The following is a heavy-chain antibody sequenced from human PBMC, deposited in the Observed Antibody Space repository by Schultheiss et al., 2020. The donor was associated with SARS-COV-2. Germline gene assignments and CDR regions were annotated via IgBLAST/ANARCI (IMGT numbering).Heavy chain of an antibody. J-gene: IGHJ4*02. Sequence: GESLKISCKGSGYSFTSYWIGWVRQMPGKGLEWMGWISAYNGNTNYAQKLQGRVTMTTDTSTSTAYMELRSLRSDDTAVYYCARDLMATIRPTDYWGQGTLVTVSS. CDR3: ARDLMATIRPTDY. CDR2: ISAYNGNT. V-gene: IGHV1-18*04. CDR1: GYSFTSYW. D-gene: IGHD5-12*01.